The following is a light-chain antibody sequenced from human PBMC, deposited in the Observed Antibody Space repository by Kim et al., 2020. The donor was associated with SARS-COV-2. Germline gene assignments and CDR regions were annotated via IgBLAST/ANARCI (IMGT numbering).Light chain of an antibody. V-gene: IGLV3-19*01. CDR3: NSRDSNDNVV. J-gene: IGLJ2*01. CDR1: SLRSYY. CDR2: GKN. Sequence: VALGQTVRIQYQGNSLRSYYANRYQQKPGQAPIPVIYGKNHRPSGVPNRFSGSRSGNTASLTNTGTQAGDEADYYCNSRDSNDNVVFGGGTQLTVL.